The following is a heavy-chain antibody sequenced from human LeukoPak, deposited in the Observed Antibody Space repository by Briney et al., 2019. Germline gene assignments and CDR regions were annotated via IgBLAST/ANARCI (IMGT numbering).Heavy chain of an antibody. V-gene: IGHV1-18*01. CDR2: ISAYSGST. Sequence: GASVKVSCKASGYTFTTYGISWVRQAPGQGLEWMGWISAYSGSTNYAQNLQGRVTMTTDTSISTAYMELSRLRSDDTAVYYCARIFHLDIVVVPAATPFDYWGQGTLVTVSS. CDR1: GYTFTTYG. J-gene: IGHJ4*02. D-gene: IGHD2-2*03. CDR3: ARIFHLDIVVVPAATPFDY.